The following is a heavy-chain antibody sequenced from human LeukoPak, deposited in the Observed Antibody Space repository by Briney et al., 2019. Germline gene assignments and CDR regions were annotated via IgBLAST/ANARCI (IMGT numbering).Heavy chain of an antibody. CDR3: ARIAAAGTENDY. CDR1: GYTFTSYD. V-gene: IGHV1-8*01. Sequence: ASVKVSCKASGYTFTSYDINWVRQAPGQGLEWMGWMNPNSGNTGYAQKFQGRVTMTRNTSISTAYMELSSLRSEDTAVYYCARIAAAGTENDYWGQGTLVTVSS. CDR2: MNPNSGNT. J-gene: IGHJ4*02. D-gene: IGHD6-13*01.